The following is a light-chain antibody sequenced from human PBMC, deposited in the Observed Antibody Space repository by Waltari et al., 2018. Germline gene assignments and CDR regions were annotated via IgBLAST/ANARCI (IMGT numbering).Light chain of an antibody. CDR3: QQYNNWPPRLT. CDR2: GAS. J-gene: IGKJ3*01. Sequence: EIVMTQSPATLSVSPGERAPLPCRASQSVSSNLAWYQQKPGQAPRLLIYGASTRATGIPARFSGSGSGTEFTLTISSLQSEDFAVYYCQQYNNWPPRLTFGPGTKVDIK. V-gene: IGKV3-15*01. CDR1: QSVSSN.